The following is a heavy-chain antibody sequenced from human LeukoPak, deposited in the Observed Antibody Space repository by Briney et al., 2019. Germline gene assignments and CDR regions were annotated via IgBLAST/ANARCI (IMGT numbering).Heavy chain of an antibody. J-gene: IGHJ4*02. V-gene: IGHV1-2*02. Sequence: GASVKVSCKASGYTFTCYYMHWVRQAPGQGLEWMGWINPNSGGTNYAQKFQGRVTMTRDTSISTAYMELSRLRSDDTAVYYCARVPTEVAAADYWGQGTLVTVSS. D-gene: IGHD6-13*01. CDR1: GYTFTCYY. CDR2: INPNSGGT. CDR3: ARVPTEVAAADY.